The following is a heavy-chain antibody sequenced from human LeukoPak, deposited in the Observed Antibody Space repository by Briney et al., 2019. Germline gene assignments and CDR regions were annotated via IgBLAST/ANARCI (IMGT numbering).Heavy chain of an antibody. CDR3: AKDDCSGGSCYSSGNDAFDI. CDR1: KFTFSNYA. D-gene: IGHD2-15*01. Sequence: GGSLRLSCAASKFTFSNYAMSWVRQAPGKGLEWVSAISGSGDTAYYADSVKGRFTISRDNSKNILYLQMSSLRAEDTAVYYCAKDDCSGGSCYSSGNDAFDIWGQGTMVTVSS. J-gene: IGHJ3*02. V-gene: IGHV3-23*01. CDR2: ISGSGDTA.